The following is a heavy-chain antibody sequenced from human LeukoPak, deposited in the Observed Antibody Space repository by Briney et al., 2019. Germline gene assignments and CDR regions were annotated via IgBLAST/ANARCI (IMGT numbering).Heavy chain of an antibody. J-gene: IGHJ5*02. Sequence: GGSLRLSCAASGFTFDDYAMHWVRQAPGKGLEWVSGISWNSGSIGYADSVKGRFTISRDNAKNSLYLQMNSLRAEDTALYYCARHAGINWFDPWGQGTLVTVSS. CDR3: ARHAGINWFDP. CDR2: ISWNSGSI. CDR1: GFTFDDYA. V-gene: IGHV3-9*01. D-gene: IGHD2-21*01.